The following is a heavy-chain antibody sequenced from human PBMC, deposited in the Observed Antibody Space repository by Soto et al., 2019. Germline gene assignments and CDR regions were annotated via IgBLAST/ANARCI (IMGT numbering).Heavy chain of an antibody. V-gene: IGHV1-69*13. CDR1: GGTFSSYA. J-gene: IGHJ6*02. CDR2: IIPIFGTA. CDR3: ATSLMIQLWSKLYYYGMDV. Sequence: VRVSFKASGGTFSSYAISWVRHAPGQGLEWMGGIIPIFGTANYAQKFQGRVTITADESTSTAYMELSSLRSEDTAVYYCATSLMIQLWSKLYYYGMDVWGQGTTVTVSS. D-gene: IGHD5-18*01.